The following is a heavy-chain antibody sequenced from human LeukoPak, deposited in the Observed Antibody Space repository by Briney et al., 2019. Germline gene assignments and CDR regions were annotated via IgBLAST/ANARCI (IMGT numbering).Heavy chain of an antibody. J-gene: IGHJ5*02. CDR3: AREPYDSSGYYGPFDP. CDR2: IYHSGST. V-gene: IGHV4-4*02. CDR1: GDSISSNTW. Sequence: SETLSLTCAVSGDSISSNTWWSWVRQSPGMGLEWIGEIYHSGSTNYNPSLKSRVTISVDTSKNQFSLKLSSVTAADTAVYYCAREPYDSSGYYGPFDPWGQGTLVTVSS. D-gene: IGHD3-22*01.